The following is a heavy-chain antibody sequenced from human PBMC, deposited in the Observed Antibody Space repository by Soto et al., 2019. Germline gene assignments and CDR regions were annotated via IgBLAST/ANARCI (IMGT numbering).Heavy chain of an antibody. V-gene: IGHV1-46*01. CDR1: GYTFTSYY. CDR3: ARVGAYCGGDCYPGLHYYYYGMDV. CDR2: INPSGGST. J-gene: IGHJ6*02. D-gene: IGHD2-21*02. Sequence: ASVKVSCKASGYTFTSYYMHWVRQAPGQGLEWMGIINPSGGSTSYAQKFQGRVTMTRDTSTSTVYMELSSLRSEDTAVYYCARVGAYCGGDCYPGLHYYYYGMDVGGQGTTVTVSS.